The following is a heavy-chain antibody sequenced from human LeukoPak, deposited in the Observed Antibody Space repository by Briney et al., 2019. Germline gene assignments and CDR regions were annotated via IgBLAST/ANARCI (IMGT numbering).Heavy chain of an antibody. J-gene: IGHJ6*03. CDR1: GGSFSDYY. CDR3: ASSRGYSSSLWYYYMDV. V-gene: IGHV4-34*01. CDR2: INHSGTT. Sequence: SETLSLTCAVYGGSFSDYYWSWIRQPPGKGLEWIGEINHSGTTNYNPSLKSRVTISIDTSKNQFSLKLSSVTAADTGVYYCASSRGYSSSLWYYYMDVWGKGTTVTVSS. D-gene: IGHD6-13*01.